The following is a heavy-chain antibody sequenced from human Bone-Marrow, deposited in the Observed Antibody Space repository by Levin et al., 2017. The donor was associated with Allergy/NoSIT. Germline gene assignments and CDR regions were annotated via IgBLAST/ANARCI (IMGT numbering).Heavy chain of an antibody. J-gene: IGHJ4*02. D-gene: IGHD1-1*01. CDR3: VRDRLLERRAWFSAADY. V-gene: IGHV3-48*01. CDR1: GFTFSSYA. Sequence: GSLRLSCEVSGFTFSSYAMNWVRQAPWKGLEWVAYISSSSSPIYYADSVKGRFTISRDNANNSLYLQMNSLRAEDTAVYYCVRDRLLERRAWFSAADYWGQGTLLTVSS. CDR2: ISSSSSPI.